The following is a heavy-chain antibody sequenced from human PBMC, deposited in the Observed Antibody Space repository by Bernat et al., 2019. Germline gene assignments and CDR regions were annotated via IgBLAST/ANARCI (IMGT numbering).Heavy chain of an antibody. CDR3: AREREGLWFGTFDY. V-gene: IGHV3-33*01. J-gene: IGHJ4*02. CDR2: IWYDGSNK. D-gene: IGHD3-10*01. Sequence: QVQLVESGGGVVQPGRSLRLSCAASGFTFSSYGMHWVRQAPGKGLEWVAVIWYDGSNKYYADSLKGRFTISRDNSKNTLYLQMNSLGAEDTAVYYCAREREGLWFGTFDYWGQGTLVTVSS. CDR1: GFTFSSYG.